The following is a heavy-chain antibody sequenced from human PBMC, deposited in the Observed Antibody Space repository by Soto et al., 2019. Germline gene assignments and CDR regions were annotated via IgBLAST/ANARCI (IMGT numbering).Heavy chain of an antibody. J-gene: IGHJ4*02. CDR2: ISSSSSTI. CDR3: ARVYSSGWYAGY. Sequence: EVPLVESGGGLVQPGGSLRLSCAASGFTFSSYSMNWVRQAPGKGLEWVSYISSSSSTIYYTDSVKGRFTFSRDNAKNSLYLQMNSLRAEDTAVYYCARVYSSGWYAGYWGQGTLVTVSS. CDR1: GFTFSSYS. V-gene: IGHV3-48*01. D-gene: IGHD6-19*01.